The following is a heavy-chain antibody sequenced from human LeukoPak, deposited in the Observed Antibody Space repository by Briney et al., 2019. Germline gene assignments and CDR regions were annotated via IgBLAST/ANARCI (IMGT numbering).Heavy chain of an antibody. CDR1: GGSFSGYY. CDR3: ARETSQKGAHYMDV. J-gene: IGHJ6*03. CDR2: INHSGST. V-gene: IGHV4-34*01. D-gene: IGHD3-16*01. Sequence: SETLSLTCAVYGGSFSGYYWSWIRQPPGKGLEWIGEINHSGSTNYNPSLKSRVTISVDASKNQFSLKLSSVTAADTAVYYCARETSQKGAHYMDVWGKGTTVTISS.